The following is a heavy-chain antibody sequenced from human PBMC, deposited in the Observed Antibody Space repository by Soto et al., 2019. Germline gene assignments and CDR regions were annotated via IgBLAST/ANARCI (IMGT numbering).Heavy chain of an antibody. J-gene: IGHJ4*02. CDR3: RGGMAVAGRDY. CDR1: GFTFSSYG. V-gene: IGHV3-30*03. CDR2: ISYDGSNK. Sequence: PGGSLRLSCAASGFTFSSYGMHWVRQAPGKGLEWVAVISYDGSNKYYADSVKGRFTISRDNSKNTLYLQMNSLRAEDTAVYYCRGGMAVAGRDYWGQGTLVTVSS. D-gene: IGHD6-19*01.